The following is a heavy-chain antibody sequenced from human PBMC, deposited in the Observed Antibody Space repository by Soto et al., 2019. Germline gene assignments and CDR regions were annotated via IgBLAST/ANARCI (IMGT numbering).Heavy chain of an antibody. CDR2: IYTSGST. D-gene: IGHD2-2*01. Sequence: SETLSLTCTVSGGSISSYYWSWIRQPAGKRLEWIGRIYTSGSTNYNPSLKSRVTMSVDTSKNQFSLKLSSVTAADTAVYYCARDLPLGYCSSTGCYWTDYNWFDPWGQGTLVTVSS. CDR1: GGSISSYY. V-gene: IGHV4-4*07. CDR3: ARDLPLGYCSSTGCYWTDYNWFDP. J-gene: IGHJ5*02.